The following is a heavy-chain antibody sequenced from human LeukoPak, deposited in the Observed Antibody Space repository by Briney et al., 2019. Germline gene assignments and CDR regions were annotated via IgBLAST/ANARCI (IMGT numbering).Heavy chain of an antibody. Sequence: PGGSLRLSCAASGFTFSNAWMSWVRQAPGKGLEWVSAISGSGGSTYYADSVKGRFTISRDNSKNTLYLQMNSLRAEDTAVYYCAKRVNSGSYSFDYWGQGTLVTVSS. V-gene: IGHV3-23*01. CDR2: ISGSGGST. CDR1: GFTFSNAW. CDR3: AKRVNSGSYSFDY. D-gene: IGHD1-26*01. J-gene: IGHJ4*02.